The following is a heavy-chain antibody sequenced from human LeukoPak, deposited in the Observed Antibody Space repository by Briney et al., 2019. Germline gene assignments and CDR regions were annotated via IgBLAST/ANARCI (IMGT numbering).Heavy chain of an antibody. J-gene: IGHJ4*02. CDR3: ARDFIRGAPDYLDL. V-gene: IGHV4-34*01. CDR1: GGSFSGYY. CDR2: INHSGST. D-gene: IGHD3-10*01. Sequence: SETLSLTCAVYGGSFSGYYWSWIRQPPGKGLEWIGEINHSGSTNYNPSLKSRVTISVDTSKNQFSLKLSSVTAADTAVYYCARDFIRGAPDYLDLWGQGTLVTVSS.